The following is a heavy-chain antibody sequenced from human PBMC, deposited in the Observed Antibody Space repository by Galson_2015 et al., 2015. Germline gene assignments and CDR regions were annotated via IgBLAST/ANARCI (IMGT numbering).Heavy chain of an antibody. Sequence: SLRLSCAASGFTFSSYWMSWVRQAPGKGLEWVANIKQDGSEKYYVDSVKGRFTISRDNAKNSLYLQMNSLRAEDTAVYYCARGLWFGEFPFDYWGQGTLVTVSS. CDR1: GFTFSSYW. CDR3: ARGLWFGEFPFDY. V-gene: IGHV3-7*04. D-gene: IGHD3-10*01. J-gene: IGHJ4*02. CDR2: IKQDGSEK.